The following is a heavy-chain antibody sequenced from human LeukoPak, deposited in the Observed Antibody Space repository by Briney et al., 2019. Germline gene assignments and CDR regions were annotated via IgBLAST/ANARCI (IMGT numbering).Heavy chain of an antibody. Sequence: GSLRLSCTASGFSLNKYGTHWVRQAPGKGLEWVTFIQYDDSVKFYADSVKGRFSISRDNCKNTLYLQMNSLRAEDTAVYYCALGEDNYGGNSRNWSDYWGRGTLVTVSS. D-gene: IGHD4-23*01. CDR3: ALGEDNYGGNSRNWSDY. CDR2: IQYDDSVK. CDR1: GFSLNKYG. J-gene: IGHJ4*02. V-gene: IGHV3-30*02.